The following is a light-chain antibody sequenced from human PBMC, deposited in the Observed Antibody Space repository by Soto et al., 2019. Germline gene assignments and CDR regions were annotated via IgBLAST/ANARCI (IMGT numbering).Light chain of an antibody. CDR3: QQYNNWPRT. V-gene: IGKV3-15*01. CDR2: GAS. CDR1: QSVSSN. Sequence: DILMTQSPATLSLSPWGRATLSCMASQSVSSNLACYQQKPGQAPRLLIHGASTRATGIPARFSGSGSGTEFALTISSLQSEDFAVYYCQQYNNWPRTFGQGTKVDIK. J-gene: IGKJ1*01.